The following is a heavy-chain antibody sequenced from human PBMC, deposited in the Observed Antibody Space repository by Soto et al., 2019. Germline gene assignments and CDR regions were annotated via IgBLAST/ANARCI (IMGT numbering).Heavy chain of an antibody. CDR1: GYTFTGYY. J-gene: IGHJ6*02. CDR3: ARGGSSHYRKSYYDYGMDV. D-gene: IGHD2-15*01. Sequence: QVQLVQSGAEVKKPGASVKVSCKASGYTFTGYYMHWVRHAPGQGLEWMGWINPNSRGTNYAQKFQGGVTMTRETSISTAYMELSRLRADDTAVYYCARGGSSHYRKSYYDYGMDVWGQGTTVTVSS. V-gene: IGHV1-2*02. CDR2: INPNSRGT.